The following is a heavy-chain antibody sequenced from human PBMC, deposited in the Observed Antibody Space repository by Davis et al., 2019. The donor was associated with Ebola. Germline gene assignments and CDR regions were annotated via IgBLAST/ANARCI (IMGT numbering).Heavy chain of an antibody. Sequence: GESLKISCAASGFTFSSYSMNWVRQTPGKGLEWVSYISTTSGTIYYTDSVKGRFSITRDNVKNSLYMEMNSLRDDDTAIYYCARDDFWSDHDLSTGYVDLWGRGTLVTVSS. V-gene: IGHV3-48*02. J-gene: IGHJ2*01. CDR1: GFTFSSYS. CDR3: ARDDFWSDHDLSTGYVDL. CDR2: ISTTSGTI. D-gene: IGHD3-3*01.